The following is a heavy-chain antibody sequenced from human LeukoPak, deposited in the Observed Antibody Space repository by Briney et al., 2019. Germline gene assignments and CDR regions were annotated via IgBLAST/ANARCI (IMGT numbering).Heavy chain of an antibody. CDR3: AISQGFYYDTSGYLGGDY. J-gene: IGHJ4*02. CDR2: ISAYSGNT. V-gene: IGHV1-18*01. Sequence: ASVKVSCKASGYTFTNYGIFWVRQAPGQGLEWVGWISAYSGNTNYAQKLQGRVTMTTETSTSTAYMELESLRSDDTAVYYCAISQGFYYDTSGYLGGDYWGQGTLVTVSS. D-gene: IGHD3-22*01. CDR1: GYTFTNYG.